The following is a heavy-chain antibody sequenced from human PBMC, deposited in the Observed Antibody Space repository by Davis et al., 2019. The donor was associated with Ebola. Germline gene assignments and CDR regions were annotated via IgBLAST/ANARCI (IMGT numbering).Heavy chain of an antibody. Sequence: PGGSLRLSCAASGFTFSSYWISWVRQAPGKGLEWVANIKQDGSEKYYVDSVKGRFTISRDNAKNSLYLQMNSLRAEDTAVYYCARVGEQWLGTGGNWFDPWGQGTLVTVSS. J-gene: IGHJ5*02. CDR2: IKQDGSEK. D-gene: IGHD6-19*01. CDR1: GFTFSSYW. V-gene: IGHV3-7*01. CDR3: ARVGEQWLGTGGNWFDP.